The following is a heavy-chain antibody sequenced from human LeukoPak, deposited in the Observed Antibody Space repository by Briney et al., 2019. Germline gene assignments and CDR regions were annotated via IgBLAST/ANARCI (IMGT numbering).Heavy chain of an antibody. CDR1: GGSFSGYY. V-gene: IGHV4-34*01. Sequence: SETLSLTCAVYGGSFSGYYWSWIRQPPGKGLEWIGEINHSGSTNYNPSLKSRVTTSVDTSKNQFSLKLSSVTAADTAVYYCARGGERESVVVPAAMPVDYWGQGTLVTVSS. CDR3: ARGGERESVVVPAAMPVDY. CDR2: INHSGST. J-gene: IGHJ4*02. D-gene: IGHD2-2*01.